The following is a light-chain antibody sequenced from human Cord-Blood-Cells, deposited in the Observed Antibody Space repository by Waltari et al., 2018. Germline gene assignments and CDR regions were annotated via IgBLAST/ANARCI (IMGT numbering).Light chain of an antibody. CDR2: AAS. V-gene: IGKV1-39*01. CDR1: QSISSY. Sequence: DIQMTQSPSSLSASVGDRVTITCRASQSISSYLNWSQQKPGKAPKLLIYAASSLQSGVPARFSGSGSGTEFTRTISSLQPEDCAVYYCQQYGSSPMYTFGQGTKLEIK. J-gene: IGKJ2*01. CDR3: QQYGSSPMYT.